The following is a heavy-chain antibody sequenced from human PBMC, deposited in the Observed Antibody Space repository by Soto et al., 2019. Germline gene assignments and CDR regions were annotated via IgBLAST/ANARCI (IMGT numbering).Heavy chain of an antibody. Sequence: SETLSITCTVSGESISSSSYYWGWIRQPPGKGLEWIGSIYYSGSTYYNPSLKSRVTISVDTSKNQFSLKLSSVTAADTAVYYCARHGRMTLPPQYYCYTDVSGKATTVT. CDR3: ARHGRMTLPPQYYCYTDV. CDR1: GESISSSSYY. D-gene: IGHD2-2*01. J-gene: IGHJ6*03. CDR2: IYYSGST. V-gene: IGHV4-39*01.